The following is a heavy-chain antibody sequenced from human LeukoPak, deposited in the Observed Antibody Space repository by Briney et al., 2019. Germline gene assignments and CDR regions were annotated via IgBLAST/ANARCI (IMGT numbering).Heavy chain of an antibody. CDR1: GFTFSSYA. CDR2: ISGSGGST. D-gene: IGHD3-22*01. CDR3: AKARASSGTRSYFDY. Sequence: SGGSLRLSCAASGFTFSSYAMSWVRQAPGKGLEWVSAISGSGGSTYYADSVKGRFTISRDNSKNTLYLQMNSLRAEDTAVYYSAKARASSGTRSYFDYWGQGTLVTVSS. J-gene: IGHJ4*02. V-gene: IGHV3-23*01.